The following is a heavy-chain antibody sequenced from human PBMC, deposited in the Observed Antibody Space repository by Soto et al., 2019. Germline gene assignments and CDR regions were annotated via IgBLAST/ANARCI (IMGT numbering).Heavy chain of an antibody. CDR2: INAGSGGT. CDR1: GYAFSRYA. CDR3: ARERGSTATFDY. D-gene: IGHD4-17*01. V-gene: IGHV1-3*01. J-gene: IGHJ4*01. Sequence: QVQLVQSGAEVKKPGASVKVSCKASGYAFSRYAINWIRQAPGQGLEWMGWINAGSGGTKYSQYFKGRVTITRDTAASTVYLDLSSLRSDDTAVYYCARERGSTATFDYWGHGTLVTVSS.